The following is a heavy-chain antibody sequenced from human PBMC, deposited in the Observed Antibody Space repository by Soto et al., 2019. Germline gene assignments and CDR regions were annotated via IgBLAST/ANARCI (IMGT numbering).Heavy chain of an antibody. J-gene: IGHJ6*02. CDR1: GGTFSSYA. CDR2: IIPIFGTA. CDR3: ARAPLPYYYDSSGYYQGYYYGMDV. D-gene: IGHD3-22*01. Sequence: QVQLVQSGAEVKKPGSSVKVSCKASGGTFSSYAISWVRQAPGQGLEWMGGIIPIFGTANYAQKFQGRVTITADESTSTGYMELSSLRSEDTAVYYCARAPLPYYYDSSGYYQGYYYGMDVWGQGTTVTVSS. V-gene: IGHV1-69*01.